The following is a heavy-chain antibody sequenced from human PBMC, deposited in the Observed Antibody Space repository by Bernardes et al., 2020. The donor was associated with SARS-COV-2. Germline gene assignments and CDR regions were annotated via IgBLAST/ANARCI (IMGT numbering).Heavy chain of an antibody. CDR1: GGSFSSGDYY. J-gene: IGHJ5*02. D-gene: IGHD4-17*01. V-gene: IGHV4-30-4*01. Sequence: SETLSLTCTVSGGSFSSGDYYWSWIRQSPGKGLDWIGYISYSGSPYYNPSLKSRVTILLDTSKNQFSLKMSSVTAADTAVYYCARNSGDFGNWFDPWGQGTLVTVSS. CDR3: ARNSGDFGNWFDP. CDR2: ISYSGSP.